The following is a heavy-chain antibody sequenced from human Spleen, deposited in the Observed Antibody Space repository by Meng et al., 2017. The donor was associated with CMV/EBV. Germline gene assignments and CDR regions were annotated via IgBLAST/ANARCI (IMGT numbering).Heavy chain of an antibody. CDR3: ARSALGRKYFQY. J-gene: IGHJ1*01. V-gene: IGHV6-1*01. Sequence: GHNVSSNRAAWNWIRQSPSGGLEWLGRTYYRFKWFNDYAVSMKGRITINPDTSKNHFSLQLNSVTPEDTAVYYCARSALGRKYFQYWGQGSLVTVSS. CDR1: GHNVSSNRAA. D-gene: IGHD1-26*01. CDR2: TYYRFKWFN.